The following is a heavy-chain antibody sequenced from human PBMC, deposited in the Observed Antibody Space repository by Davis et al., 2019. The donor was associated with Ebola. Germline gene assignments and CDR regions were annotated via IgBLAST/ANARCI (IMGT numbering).Heavy chain of an antibody. J-gene: IGHJ6*02. CDR3: ASGSSSLRTSYYGMDV. V-gene: IGHV3-7*01. Sequence: GESLKISCAASGFTFSSYWMSWVRQAPGRGLEWVANINQDESDKYYVDSVKGRFTISRDNAKSSLYLHMNSLRAEDTAVYYCASGSSSLRTSYYGMDVWGQGTTVTVSS. CDR2: INQDESDK. D-gene: IGHD6-6*01. CDR1: GFTFSSYW.